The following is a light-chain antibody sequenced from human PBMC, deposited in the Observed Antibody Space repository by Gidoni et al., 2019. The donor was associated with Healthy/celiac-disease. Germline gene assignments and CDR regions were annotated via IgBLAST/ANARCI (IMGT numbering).Light chain of an antibody. CDR2: DVS. V-gene: IGLV2-14*03. Sequence: QSALTQPASVSGSPGQSITISCTGTSSDVGGYHYVSWYQQHPGKAPKLMIYDVSNRPSGVSNRFSGSKSGNTASLTISGLQAEDEADYYCSSYTSSSTLVVGGGTKLTVI. J-gene: IGLJ3*02. CDR1: SSDVGGYHY. CDR3: SSYTSSSTLV.